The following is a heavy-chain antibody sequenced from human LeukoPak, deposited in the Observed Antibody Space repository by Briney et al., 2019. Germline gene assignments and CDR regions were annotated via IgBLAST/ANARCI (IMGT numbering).Heavy chain of an antibody. CDR2: IYYSGST. V-gene: IGHV4-59*01. D-gene: IGHD3-3*01. Sequence: SETLSLTCTVSGGSISSYYWSWIRQPPGKGLEWIGYIYYSGSTNYNPSLKSRVTISVDTSKNQFSLKLSSVTAADTAVYYCARIYDFWSGYDAFDIWGQGTMVTASS. CDR1: GGSISSYY. CDR3: ARIYDFWSGYDAFDI. J-gene: IGHJ3*02.